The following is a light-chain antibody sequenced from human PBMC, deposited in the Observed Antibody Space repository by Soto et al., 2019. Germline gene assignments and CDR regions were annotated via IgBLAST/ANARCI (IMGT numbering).Light chain of an antibody. CDR2: KAS. CDR3: QHYTTYSRP. Sequence: DIQMTQSPSTLSASVGDRVSITCRASQSISSWLAWYQQKPGKAPKLLIYKASNLESGVPSRFSGSGSGTEFTLTISSLQPDDFATYYCQHYTTYSRPFGQGTKVDI. CDR1: QSISSW. J-gene: IGKJ1*01. V-gene: IGKV1-5*03.